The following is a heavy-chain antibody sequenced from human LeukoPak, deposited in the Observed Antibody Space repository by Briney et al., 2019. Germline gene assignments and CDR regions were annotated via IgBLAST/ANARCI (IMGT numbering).Heavy chain of an antibody. V-gene: IGHV4-39*07. J-gene: IGHJ4*02. CDR3: ARASIVATISGLRY. Sequence: PSETLSLTCTVSGGSISSNGYYWGWIRQPPGKGLEWIGSFYYTGSTSYSPSLKSRVTISVDTSKNQFSLKLSSVTAADTAVYYCARASIVATISGLRYWGQGTLVTVSS. CDR1: GGSISSNGYY. D-gene: IGHD5-12*01. CDR2: FYYTGST.